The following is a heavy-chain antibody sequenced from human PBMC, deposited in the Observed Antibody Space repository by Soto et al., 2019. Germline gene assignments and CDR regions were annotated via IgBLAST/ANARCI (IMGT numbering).Heavy chain of an antibody. V-gene: IGHV1-46*02. CDR1: GYNFNQYY. CDR2: INLRGGTT. Sequence: QVQLMQSGAEVRKPGASVRLSCETSGYNFNQYYIHWVRQAPGQGLEWMGIINLRGGTTEYAHKFRGRVTVTGDTSTKTAYMELRSLRSEDTAMYFCARGPEDSEVPCWDYWGQGTLVTVSS. D-gene: IGHD1-26*01. J-gene: IGHJ4*02. CDR3: ARGPEDSEVPCWDY.